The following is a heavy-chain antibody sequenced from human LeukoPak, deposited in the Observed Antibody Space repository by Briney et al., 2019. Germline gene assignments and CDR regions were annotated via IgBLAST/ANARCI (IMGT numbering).Heavy chain of an antibody. Sequence: ASVKVSCKASGYTLTSYGISWVRQAPGQGLEWMGWISAYNGNTNYAQKLQGRVTMTTDTSTSTAYMELRSLRSDDTAVYYCARDPDDYAIGAFDYWGQGTLVTVSS. CDR3: ARDPDDYAIGAFDY. CDR2: ISAYNGNT. J-gene: IGHJ4*02. D-gene: IGHD3-16*01. CDR1: GYTLTSYG. V-gene: IGHV1-18*01.